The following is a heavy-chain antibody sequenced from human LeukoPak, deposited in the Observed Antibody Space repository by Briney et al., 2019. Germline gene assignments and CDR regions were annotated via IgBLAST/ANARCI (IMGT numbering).Heavy chain of an antibody. Sequence: ASVKVSCKASGYTFTRYGISWVRQAPGQGLEWMGCIDPNSGDTKYAQKFQGRVSMPRDTSTRTAYMELSRLRSDDTAVYFCARSGSTGYSLDYWGQGTLVTVSS. J-gene: IGHJ4*02. D-gene: IGHD3-22*01. CDR1: GYTFTRYG. CDR3: ARSGSTGYSLDY. V-gene: IGHV1-2*02. CDR2: IDPNSGDT.